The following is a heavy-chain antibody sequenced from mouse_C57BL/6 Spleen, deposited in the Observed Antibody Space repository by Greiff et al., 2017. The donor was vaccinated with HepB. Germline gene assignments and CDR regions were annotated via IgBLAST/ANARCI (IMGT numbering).Heavy chain of an antibody. J-gene: IGHJ1*03. V-gene: IGHV1-54*01. Sequence: QVQLQQSGAELVRPGTSVKVSCKASGYAFTNYLIEWVKQRPGQGLEWIGVINPGSGGTNYNEKFKGKATLTADKSSSTAYMQLSSLTSEDSAVYFCARPDDYHCYFDVWGTGTPVTVSS. D-gene: IGHD2-4*01. CDR2: INPGSGGT. CDR3: ARPDDYHCYFDV. CDR1: GYAFTNYL.